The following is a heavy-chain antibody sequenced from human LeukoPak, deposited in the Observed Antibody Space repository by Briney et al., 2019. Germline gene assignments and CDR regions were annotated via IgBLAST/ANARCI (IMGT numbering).Heavy chain of an antibody. CDR3: ARGRAYSSYDY. D-gene: IGHD6-6*01. V-gene: IGHV4-34*01. CDR2: INHSGST. Sequence: SETLSLTCAVYGGSFSGYYWSWIRQPPGKGLEWIGEINHSGSTNYNPSLKSRVTISVDTSKNQFSLKLSSVTAADTAVYYCARGRAYSSYDYWGQGTLVTVSS. CDR1: GGSFSGYY. J-gene: IGHJ4*02.